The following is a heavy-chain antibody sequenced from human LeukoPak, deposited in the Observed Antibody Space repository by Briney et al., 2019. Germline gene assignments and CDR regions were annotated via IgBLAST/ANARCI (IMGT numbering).Heavy chain of an antibody. CDR1: GGSLSGYY. D-gene: IGHD3-16*01. CDR3: ARTRGRIMITFGGVHFDY. V-gene: IGHV4-34*01. J-gene: IGHJ4*02. Sequence: SETLSLTCAVYGGSLSGYYWSWIRQPPGKGLEWIGEINHSGSTNYNPSLKSRVTISVDTSKNQFSLKLSSVTAADTAVYYCARTRGRIMITFGGVHFDYWGQGTLVTVSS. CDR2: INHSGST.